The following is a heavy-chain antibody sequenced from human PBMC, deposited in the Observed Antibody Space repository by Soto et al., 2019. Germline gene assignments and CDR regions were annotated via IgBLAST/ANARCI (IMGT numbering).Heavy chain of an antibody. Sequence: GGSLRLSCAASGFTFISYAMSWVRQAPGKGLEWVSAISGSGGSTYYADSVKGRFTISRDNSKNTLYLQMNSLRAEDTAVYYCAKSLSSSSGSFDYWGQGTLVTVSS. CDR2: ISGSGGST. D-gene: IGHD6-6*01. V-gene: IGHV3-23*01. CDR1: GFTFISYA. J-gene: IGHJ4*02. CDR3: AKSLSSSSGSFDY.